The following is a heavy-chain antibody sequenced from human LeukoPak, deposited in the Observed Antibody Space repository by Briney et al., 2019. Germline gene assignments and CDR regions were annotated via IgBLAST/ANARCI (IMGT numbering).Heavy chain of an antibody. Sequence: GGSLRLSCGASEFNVNDYYMSWVRQAPGKGLEWISDIGGSDSIVAYAGSVEGRFTISRAIAKNSLFLQMNSLRADDTAVYYCARELVAGTFDHWGQGILVTVSS. CDR2: IGGSDSIV. CDR1: EFNVNDYY. J-gene: IGHJ4*02. D-gene: IGHD1-7*01. V-gene: IGHV3-11*01. CDR3: ARELVAGTFDH.